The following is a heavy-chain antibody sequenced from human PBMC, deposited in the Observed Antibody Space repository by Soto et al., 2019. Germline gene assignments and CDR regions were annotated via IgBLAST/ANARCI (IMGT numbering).Heavy chain of an antibody. D-gene: IGHD6-6*01. V-gene: IGHV3-9*01. J-gene: IGHJ6*02. CDR2: ISWDSGGI. CDR1: GFTFDGYA. Sequence: PGVSLRLSCAASGFTFDGYAMQWVRQAPGQGLEWVSGISWDSGGIGYADSVKGRFTISRDNAKNSLYLQMNSLRAEDTALHDCALVFSSSSYYDYGMEVWGQRT. CDR3: ALVFSSSSYYDYGMEV.